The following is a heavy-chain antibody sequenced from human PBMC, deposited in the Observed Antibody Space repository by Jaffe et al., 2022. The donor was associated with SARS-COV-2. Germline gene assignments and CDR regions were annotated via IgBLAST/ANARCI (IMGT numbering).Heavy chain of an antibody. V-gene: IGHV3-23*04. CDR2: ITPSGTTS. J-gene: IGHJ4*02. Sequence: EVQLVESGGGLVQPGGSLRLSCAASGFTFSSYGMGWVRQAPGMGLEWISTITPSGTTSFYPDSVKGRFTISRDNSKNTLFLQMSSLRAEDTAMYYCARRPPGKESDLPGAATYYFEYWGQGTLVTVSS. CDR1: GFTFSSYG. D-gene: IGHD3-10*01. CDR3: ARRPPGKESDLPGAATYYFEY.